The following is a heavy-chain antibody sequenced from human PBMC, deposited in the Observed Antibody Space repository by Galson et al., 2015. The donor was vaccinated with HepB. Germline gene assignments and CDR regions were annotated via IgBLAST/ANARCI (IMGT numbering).Heavy chain of an antibody. J-gene: IGHJ4*02. Sequence: SVKVSCKASGGTFSSYTVSWVRQAPGQGLEWMGRIIPILAIVKYAQKFQGRVTISADKSTSTAYMEMSSLRSEDTAVYYCAVGYSYAYALDYWGQGTLVTVSS. D-gene: IGHD5-18*01. CDR3: AVGYSYAYALDY. CDR2: IIPILAIV. CDR1: GGTFSSYT. V-gene: IGHV1-69*02.